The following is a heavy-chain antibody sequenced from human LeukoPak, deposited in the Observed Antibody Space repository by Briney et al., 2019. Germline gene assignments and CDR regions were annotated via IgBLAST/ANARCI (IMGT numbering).Heavy chain of an antibody. V-gene: IGHV3-30*18. CDR1: GFTFSSYG. CDR2: ISYDGSNK. CDR3: AKTRYYYYGMDV. J-gene: IGHJ6*02. Sequence: GRCLRLSCAASGFTFSSYGMQWVRQAPGKGLEWVAVISYDGSNKYYADSVKGQFTTSRDNSKNTLYLQMNSLRAEDTAVYYCAKTRYYYYGMDVWGQGTTVTVSS.